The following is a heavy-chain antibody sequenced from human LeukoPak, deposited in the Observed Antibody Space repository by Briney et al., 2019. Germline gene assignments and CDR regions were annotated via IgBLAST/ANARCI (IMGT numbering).Heavy chain of an antibody. CDR1: GYSISSGYY. CDR3: ARDGPSLNYYYYGMDV. V-gene: IGHV4-38-2*02. Sequence: SETLSLTCTVSGYSISSGYYWGWIRQPPGKGLEWIGNIYHSGSTYYNPSLKSRVTISVDTSKNQFSLKLSSVTAADTAVYYCARDGPSLNYYYYGMDVWGQGTTVTVSS. CDR2: IYHSGST. J-gene: IGHJ6*02.